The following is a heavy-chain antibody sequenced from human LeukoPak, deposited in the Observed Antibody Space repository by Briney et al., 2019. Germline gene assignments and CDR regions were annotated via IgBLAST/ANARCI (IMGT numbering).Heavy chain of an antibody. Sequence: PSETLSLTCAVSGYSISSGYYWGWIRQPPGKGLEWIGSIYHSGSTYYNPSLKSRVTISVDTSKNQFSPKLSSVTAADTAVYYCARDGWDYDAFDIWGQGTMVTVSS. J-gene: IGHJ3*02. CDR3: ARDGWDYDAFDI. D-gene: IGHD1-26*01. CDR2: IYHSGST. CDR1: GYSISSGYY. V-gene: IGHV4-38-2*02.